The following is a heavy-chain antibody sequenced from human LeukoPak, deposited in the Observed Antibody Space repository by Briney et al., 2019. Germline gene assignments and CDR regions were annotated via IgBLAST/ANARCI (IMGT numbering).Heavy chain of an antibody. J-gene: IGHJ5*02. V-gene: IGHV3-23*01. CDR1: GFTFSSYA. CDR3: ARRYGSGSYRWFDP. CDR2: IGGSGGST. D-gene: IGHD3-10*01. Sequence: GGSLRLSCAASGFTFSSYAMSWIRQAPGKGLEWVATIGGSGGSTYYADSVKGRFTISRDNSKNTLFLQMNSLRAEDTAVYYCARRYGSGSYRWFDPWGQGTLVTVSS.